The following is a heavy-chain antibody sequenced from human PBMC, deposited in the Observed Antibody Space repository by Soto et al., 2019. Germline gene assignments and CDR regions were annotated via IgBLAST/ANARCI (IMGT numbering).Heavy chain of an antibody. Sequence: ASVKVSCKASGYTFTGYYMHWVRQAPGQGLERMGWINPNSGGTNYAQKFQGWVTMTRDTSISTAYMELSRLRSDDTAVYYCARDGESMAYCSSTSCPLYYYYGMDVWGQGTTVTVSS. D-gene: IGHD2-2*01. CDR3: ARDGESMAYCSSTSCPLYYYYGMDV. J-gene: IGHJ6*02. V-gene: IGHV1-2*04. CDR2: INPNSGGT. CDR1: GYTFTGYY.